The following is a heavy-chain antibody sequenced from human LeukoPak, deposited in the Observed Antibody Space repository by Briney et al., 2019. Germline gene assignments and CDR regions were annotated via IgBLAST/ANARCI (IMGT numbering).Heavy chain of an antibody. D-gene: IGHD6-13*01. J-gene: IGHJ6*02. CDR1: GGSFSGYY. CDR3: ARGSIAAAGTSYYYYYGMDV. Sequence: SETLSLTCAVYGGSFSGYYWSWIRQPPGKGLEWIGEINHSGSTNYNPSLKGRVTISVDTSKNQFSLKLSSVTAADTAVYYCARGSIAAAGTSYYYYYGMDVWGQGTTVTVSS. CDR2: INHSGST. V-gene: IGHV4-34*01.